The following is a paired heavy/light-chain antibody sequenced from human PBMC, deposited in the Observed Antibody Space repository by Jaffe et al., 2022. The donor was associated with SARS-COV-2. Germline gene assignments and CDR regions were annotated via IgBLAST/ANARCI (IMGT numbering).Heavy chain of an antibody. Sequence: QVQLQESGPGLVEASQTLSLTCTVSGGSISSGGYHWNWIRQHPGKGLEWIGFISYSGSTRYNPSLKSRLTISVDTSKNQFSLSLSSVTAADTAVYYCAGDNDPSGVGSFEYWGQGILVTVSS. CDR3: AGDNDPSGVGSFEY. CDR2: ISYSGST. D-gene: IGHD3-10*01. V-gene: IGHV4-31*03. J-gene: IGHJ4*02. CDR1: GGSISSGGYH.
Light chain of an antibody. CDR2: WAS. CDR3: QQYYSTPYT. Sequence: DIVMTQSPDSLTVSLGERATINCKSSQSVLYNSNNKNYLTWYQQKPGQPPKLLIYWASTRESGVPDRFSGGGSGTDFTLTISSLRAEDVAIYYCQQYYSTPYTFGQGTKLEIK. V-gene: IGKV4-1*01. J-gene: IGKJ2*01. CDR1: QSVLYNSNNKNY.